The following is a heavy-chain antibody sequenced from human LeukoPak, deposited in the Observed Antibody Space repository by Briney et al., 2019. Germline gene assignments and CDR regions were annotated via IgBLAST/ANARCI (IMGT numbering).Heavy chain of an antibody. D-gene: IGHD6-13*01. CDR3: AKDSPTTRSSSWLHYFDN. CDR1: GFSFSSYG. V-gene: IGHV3-23*01. CDR2: ISGSGEST. J-gene: IGHJ4*02. Sequence: PGGSLRLSCVGSGFSFSSYGMTWVRQAPGKGLEWVSAISGSGESTYNAGSVQGRFTISRDNSKNTVYLQMSSLRAEDTAVYYCAKDSPTTRSSSWLHYFDNWGQGTLVTVSS.